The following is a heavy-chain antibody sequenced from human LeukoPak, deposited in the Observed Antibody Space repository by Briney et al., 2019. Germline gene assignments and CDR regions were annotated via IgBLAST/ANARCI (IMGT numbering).Heavy chain of an antibody. Sequence: GGSLRPSCAASGFTFSSYGMHWVRQAPGKGLEWVAVISYDGSNKYYADSVKGRFTISRDNSKNTLYLQMNSLRAEDTAVYYCAKGSWFDYWGQGTLVTVSS. D-gene: IGHD1-26*01. CDR1: GFTFSSYG. V-gene: IGHV3-30*18. J-gene: IGHJ4*02. CDR3: AKGSWFDY. CDR2: ISYDGSNK.